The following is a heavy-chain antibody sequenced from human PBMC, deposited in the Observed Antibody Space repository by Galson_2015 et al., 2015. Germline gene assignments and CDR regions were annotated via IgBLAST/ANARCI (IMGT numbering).Heavy chain of an antibody. Sequence: SLRLSCAASGFTFSNYWMSWVCQAPGKGLEWVANINKDGSEKYYVDSVKGRFTISRDNAKNSLYLQMNSLRAEDTAVYYCAKYGSGSRTAFEIWGQGTMVTVSS. V-gene: IGHV3-7*03. CDR2: INKDGSEK. J-gene: IGHJ3*02. CDR3: AKYGSGSRTAFEI. D-gene: IGHD3-10*01. CDR1: GFTFSNYW.